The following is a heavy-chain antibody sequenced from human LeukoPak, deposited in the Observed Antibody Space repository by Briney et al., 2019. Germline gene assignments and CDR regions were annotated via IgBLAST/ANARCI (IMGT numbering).Heavy chain of an antibody. CDR2: IYYSGST. J-gene: IGHJ5*02. CDR3: ARGDKMNWFDP. V-gene: IGHV4-59*01. Sequence: PSETLSLTCTVSGGSISSYYWTWIRQPPGKGLEWIGYIYYSGSTNYNPSLKSRVTISVDTSKNQFSLKLSSVTAADTAVYYCARGDKMNWFDPWGQGTLVTVSS. CDR1: GGSISSYY.